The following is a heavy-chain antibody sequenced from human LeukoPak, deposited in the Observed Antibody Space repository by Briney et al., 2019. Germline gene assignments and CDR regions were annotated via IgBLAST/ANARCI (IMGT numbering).Heavy chain of an antibody. V-gene: IGHV1-69*13. CDR1: GGTFSSYA. D-gene: IGHD3-3*01. CDR3: ARDLRGSYYDFWSGYQEWWFDP. CDR2: IIPIFGTA. Sequence: GASVKVSCKASGGTFSSYAISWVRQAPGQGLEWMGGIIPIFGTANYAQKFQGRVTITADESTSTAYMELSSLRSEDTAVYYCARDLRGSYYDFWSGYQEWWFDPWGQGTLVTVSS. J-gene: IGHJ5*02.